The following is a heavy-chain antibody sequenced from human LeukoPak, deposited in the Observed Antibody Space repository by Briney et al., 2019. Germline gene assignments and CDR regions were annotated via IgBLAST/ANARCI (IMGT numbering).Heavy chain of an antibody. CDR3: VLSFDY. Sequence: GESLKISCKGSGYTFTNYWIGWVPQMPGKGLEWMGIIYPGDSDTKYSPSFQGQVTISADKSISTAYLQWSSLKASDTAMYYCVLSFDYWGQGTLVTVSS. J-gene: IGHJ4*02. CDR2: IYPGDSDT. CDR1: GYTFTNYW. V-gene: IGHV5-51*01. D-gene: IGHD2/OR15-2a*01.